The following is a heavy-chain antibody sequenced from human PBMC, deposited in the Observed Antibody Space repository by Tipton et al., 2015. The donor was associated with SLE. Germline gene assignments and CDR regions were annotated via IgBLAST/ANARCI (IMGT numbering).Heavy chain of an antibody. CDR3: ARGGGSPSY. D-gene: IGHD2-15*01. CDR2: IYFTGST. V-gene: IGHV4-59*11. J-gene: IGHJ4*02. CDR1: GGPISSQD. Sequence: LSLTCTVSGGPISSQDWSWIRQPPGKGLEWIGYIYFTGSTNYNPSLKSRVTISVDMSKNQFSLKLTSVTAADTAVYYCARGGGSPSYWGQGTLVTVSS.